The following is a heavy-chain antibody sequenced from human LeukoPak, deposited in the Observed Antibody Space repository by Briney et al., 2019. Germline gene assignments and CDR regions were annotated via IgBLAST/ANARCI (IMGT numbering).Heavy chain of an antibody. CDR2: IYHSGST. V-gene: IGHV4-30-2*01. CDR1: GGSLSSGGYS. J-gene: IGHJ4*02. CDR3: ARGLNRLVDY. Sequence: PSETLSLTCAVSGGSLSSGGYSWSWVRQPPGRGVEWVGYIYHSGSTYYNPSLKSRVTISVDRSKTQFSLKLSSVTAADTAVYYCARGLNRLVDYWGQGTLVTVSS. D-gene: IGHD2-21*01.